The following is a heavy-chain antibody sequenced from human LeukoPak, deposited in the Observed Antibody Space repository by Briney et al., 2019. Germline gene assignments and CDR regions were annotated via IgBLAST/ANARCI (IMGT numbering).Heavy chain of an antibody. V-gene: IGHV3-33*01. CDR1: GFTFSSYG. J-gene: IGHJ4*02. CDR3: AGGRDSSGYYYVPDFDY. CDR2: IWYDGSNK. Sequence: PGGSLRLSCAASGFTFSSYGMHWVRQAPGKGLEWVAVIWYDGSNKYYADSVKGRFTISRDNSKNTLYLQMNSLRAEDTAVCYCAGGRDSSGYYYVPDFDYWGQGTLVTVSS. D-gene: IGHD3-22*01.